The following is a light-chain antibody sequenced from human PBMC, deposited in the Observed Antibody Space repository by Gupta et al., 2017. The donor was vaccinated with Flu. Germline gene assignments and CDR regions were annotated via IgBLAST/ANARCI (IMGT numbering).Light chain of an antibody. CDR3: QQTYSTPFT. V-gene: IGKV1-39*01. CDR2: AAA. Sequence: DVQMTQSPSSLSASVGDRVTITCRASQSISDFLNWYQQKPGKAPNLLIYAAARLHSGVPSRFSASASGTDFTLTISRLQPEDFATYYCQQTYSTPFTFGGGTKVDIK. CDR1: QSISDF. J-gene: IGKJ4*01.